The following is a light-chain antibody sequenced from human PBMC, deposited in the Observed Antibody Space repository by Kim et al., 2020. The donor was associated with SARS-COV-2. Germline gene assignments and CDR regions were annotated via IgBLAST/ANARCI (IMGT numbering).Light chain of an antibody. CDR3: HQYNNWPLYS. CDR2: DVS. Sequence: VLTQSPATLSVSPGERATLSCRASQNVGSSLAWYQQKPGQAPRLLIYDVSTRATVIPARFSGSGSGTEFTLTISSLQSEDFAVYYCHQYNNWPLYSFGQGTKLEIK. CDR1: QNVGSS. V-gene: IGKV3-15*01. J-gene: IGKJ2*03.